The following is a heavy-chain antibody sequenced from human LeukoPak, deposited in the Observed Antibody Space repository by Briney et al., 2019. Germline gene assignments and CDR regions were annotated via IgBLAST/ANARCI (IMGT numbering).Heavy chain of an antibody. Sequence: RGSLRLSCVASGFTFSRDWMSWVRQAPGKGLEWVASVKQDGIETQYVDSVKGRFTISRDNAKNSVYLQMNSLRVEDTAVYYCARDGTGFDYWGQGTLVTVSS. CDR2: VKQDGIET. V-gene: IGHV3-7*01. J-gene: IGHJ4*02. D-gene: IGHD2-8*02. CDR1: GFTFSRDW. CDR3: ARDGTGFDY.